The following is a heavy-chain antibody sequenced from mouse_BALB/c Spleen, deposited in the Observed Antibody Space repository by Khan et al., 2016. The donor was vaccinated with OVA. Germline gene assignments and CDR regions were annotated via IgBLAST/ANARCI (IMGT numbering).Heavy chain of an antibody. D-gene: IGHD1-1*01. CDR2: INPHIGET. CDR1: GYSFTGYF. J-gene: IGHJ2*01. Sequence: VQLQQSGPELVKPGASVKISCKASGYSFTGYFMNWVMQSHGKSLEWIGSINPHIGETFYNQKFKDQATLTVDESSRTAHMELRSLASEDSAVYYCERKNGSDFDYWGQGTTLTVSS. CDR3: ERKNGSDFDY. V-gene: IGHV1-20*02.